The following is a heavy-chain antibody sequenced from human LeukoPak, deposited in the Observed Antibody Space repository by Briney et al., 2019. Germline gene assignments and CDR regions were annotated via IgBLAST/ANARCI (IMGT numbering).Heavy chain of an antibody. CDR1: GFAFSTYG. Sequence: PGGSLRLSCAASGFAFSTYGMGWVRQAPGKGLEWVSAISGGGGSTYYADSVKGRFTISRDNSNNTLYLQMNSLRAEDTAVYYCAKAQELGNYEFFLFDYWGQGALVTVSS. V-gene: IGHV3-23*01. J-gene: IGHJ4*02. CDR3: AKAQELGNYEFFLFDY. CDR2: ISGGGGST. D-gene: IGHD7-27*01.